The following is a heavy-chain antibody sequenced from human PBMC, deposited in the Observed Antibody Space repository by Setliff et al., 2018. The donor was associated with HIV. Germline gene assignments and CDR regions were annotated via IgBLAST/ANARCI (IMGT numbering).Heavy chain of an antibody. CDR3: TRGMDTALSVVGRDDAFDI. J-gene: IGHJ3*02. CDR1: GFTFSSYW. V-gene: IGHV3-49*02. CDR2: IRIAAFDARP. D-gene: IGHD5-18*01. Sequence: GGSLRLSCATSGFTFSSYWMHWVRQAPGKGLQWVGFIRIAAFDARPEYAASVKGRFTISRDDSKGITYLQMNSLKADDTAVYYCTRGMDTALSVVGRDDAFDIWGQGTLVTVSS.